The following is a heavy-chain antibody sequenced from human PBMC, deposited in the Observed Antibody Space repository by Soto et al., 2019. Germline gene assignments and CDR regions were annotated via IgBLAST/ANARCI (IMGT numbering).Heavy chain of an antibody. V-gene: IGHV3-23*01. Sequence: GGSLRLSCAASGFTFSSYAMSWVRQAPGKGLEWVSAISGSGGSTYYVDSVKGRFTISRDNSKNTLYLQMNSLRAEDTAVYYCATAPSGPGIAVAGIRLYGMDVWGQGTTVTVSS. D-gene: IGHD6-19*01. CDR1: GFTFSSYA. CDR3: ATAPSGPGIAVAGIRLYGMDV. J-gene: IGHJ6*02. CDR2: ISGSGGST.